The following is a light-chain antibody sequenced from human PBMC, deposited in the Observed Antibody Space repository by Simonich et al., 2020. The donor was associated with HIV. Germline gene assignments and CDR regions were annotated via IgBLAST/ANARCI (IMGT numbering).Light chain of an antibody. Sequence: EIVLTQSPATLSLSPGERATLSCGARQSVSSNYLAWYQQKPGLAPRLLIYDASSRATGIPDRLSGSGSGTDFTLTISSLQSEDFAVYYCQQYNNWPRTFGQGTKVEIK. V-gene: IGKV3D-20*01. J-gene: IGKJ1*01. CDR1: QSVSSNY. CDR3: QQYNNWPRT. CDR2: DAS.